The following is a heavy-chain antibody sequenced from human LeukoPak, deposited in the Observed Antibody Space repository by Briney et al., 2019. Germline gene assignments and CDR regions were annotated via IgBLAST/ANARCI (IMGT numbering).Heavy chain of an antibody. CDR2: IYTSGST. D-gene: IGHD5-24*01. Sequence: SETLSLTCTVSGGSISSYYWSWIRQSAGKGLEWIGRIYTSGSTNYNPSLKSRVTISVDTSKNQFSLKLSSVTAADTAVYYCARDNNKSRDGYNLPGAFDIWGQGTMVTVSS. V-gene: IGHV4-4*07. CDR3: ARDNNKSRDGYNLPGAFDI. CDR1: GGSISSYY. J-gene: IGHJ3*02.